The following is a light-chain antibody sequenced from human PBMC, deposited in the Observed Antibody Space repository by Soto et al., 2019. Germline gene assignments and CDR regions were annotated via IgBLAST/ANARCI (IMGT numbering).Light chain of an antibody. V-gene: IGLV1-40*01. Sequence: QSVLTQPPSVSGAPGQRVTISCTGSSSNIGAGYDVHWYQRLPGTAPKVLIYGNNNRPSGVPDRFSGSKSGTSASLAITGLHAEYEGDYYGQSYDSSLSGSDVFGTGTKLTVL. CDR1: SSNIGAGYD. J-gene: IGLJ1*01. CDR3: QSYDSSLSGSDV. CDR2: GNN.